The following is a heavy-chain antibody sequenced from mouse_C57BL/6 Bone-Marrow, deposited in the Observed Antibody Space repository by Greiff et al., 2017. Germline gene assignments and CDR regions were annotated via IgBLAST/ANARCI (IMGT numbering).Heavy chain of an antibody. CDR3: ARHYDYYAMDY. Sequence: EVMLVESGGDLVKPGGSLKLSCAASGFTFSSYGMSWVRQTPDKRLEWVATISSGGSYTYYPDSVKGRFTISRDNAKNTLYLQMSSLKSEDTAMXYCARHYDYYAMDYWGQGTSVTVSS. J-gene: IGHJ4*01. V-gene: IGHV5-6*01. CDR1: GFTFSSYG. CDR2: ISSGGSYT.